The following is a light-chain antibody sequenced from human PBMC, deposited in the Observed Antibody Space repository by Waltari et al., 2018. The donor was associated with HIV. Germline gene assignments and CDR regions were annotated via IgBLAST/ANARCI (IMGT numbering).Light chain of an antibody. CDR3: QSADSSGSSWV. V-gene: IGLV3-25*03. Sequence: SYQLTQPPSVSVSPGQPATISCPGAALPNQSGHWYQQKAGQAPVLLIYKDTERPSGIPERFSGSSSGTTVTLTVSGVQADDEADYYCQSADSSGSSWVFGGGTKLTVL. CDR2: KDT. CDR1: ALPNQS. J-gene: IGLJ3*02.